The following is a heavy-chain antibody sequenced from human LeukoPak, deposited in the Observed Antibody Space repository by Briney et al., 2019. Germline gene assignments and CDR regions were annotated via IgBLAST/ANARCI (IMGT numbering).Heavy chain of an antibody. CDR3: ARGAGPYYGSGSYGENYFDY. J-gene: IGHJ4*02. V-gene: IGHV4-30-4*01. Sequence: SETLSLTCTVSGGSISRGDYYWSWIRQPPGKGLEWIGYIYYSGSTYYNPSLKSRVTISVDTSKNQFSLKLSSVTAADTAVYYCARGAGPYYGSGSYGENYFDYWGQGTLVTVSS. CDR2: IYYSGST. CDR1: GGSISRGDYY. D-gene: IGHD3-10*01.